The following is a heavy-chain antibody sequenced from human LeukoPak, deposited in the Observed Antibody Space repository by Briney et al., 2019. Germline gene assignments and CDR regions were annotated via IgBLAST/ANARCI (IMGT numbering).Heavy chain of an antibody. J-gene: IGHJ4*02. CDR2: IYPAGTDT. CDR3: GRFGYVEGIDL. Sequence: GGSLTLSCAASGFSFNSYWMTWVRQAPGRGLEWVANIYPAGTDTYYVDPVKGRFIISRDNAENLVYLQMNTLRAEDTAVYSCGRFGYVEGIDLWGQGTLVTVSS. V-gene: IGHV3-7*01. D-gene: IGHD2-15*01. CDR1: GFSFNSYW.